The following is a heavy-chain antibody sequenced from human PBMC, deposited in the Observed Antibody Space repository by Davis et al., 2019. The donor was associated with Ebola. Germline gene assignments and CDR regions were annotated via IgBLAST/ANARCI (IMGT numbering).Heavy chain of an antibody. Sequence: GGSLRLSCAASGITFSSNWMSWVRQAPGKGLEWVANIKQDGSEKYYVDSVKGRFTISRDNAKNSLYLQMNSLRAEDTAVYYCARDLNYYDSSGYYYVIDYWGQGTLVTVSS. J-gene: IGHJ4*02. CDR3: ARDLNYYDSSGYYYVIDY. V-gene: IGHV3-7*01. CDR1: GITFSSNW. D-gene: IGHD3-22*01. CDR2: IKQDGSEK.